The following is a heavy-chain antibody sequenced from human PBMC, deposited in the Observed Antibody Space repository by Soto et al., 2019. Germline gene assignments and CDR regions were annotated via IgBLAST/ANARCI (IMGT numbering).Heavy chain of an antibody. D-gene: IGHD3-22*01. J-gene: IGHJ4*02. CDR1: GYTFTSYA. Sequence: ASVKVSCKASGYTFTSYAMHWVRQAPGQRLEWMGWINAGNGNTKYSQKFQGRVTITRDTSASTAYMELSSLRSEDTAVYYCARVLYYYDSSGYYLVAGFDYWGQGTLVTVSS. CDR2: INAGNGNT. CDR3: ARVLYYYDSSGYYLVAGFDY. V-gene: IGHV1-3*01.